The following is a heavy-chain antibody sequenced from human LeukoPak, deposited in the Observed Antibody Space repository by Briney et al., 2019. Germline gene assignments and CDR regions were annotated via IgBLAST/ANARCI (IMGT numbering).Heavy chain of an antibody. CDR1: GFTFSSYA. Sequence: GRSLRLSCAASGFTFSSYAMHRVRQAPGKGLEGGAVISYDGSNKYYADSVKGRFTISRDNSKNTLYLQMNSLRAEDTAVYYCARPYCSSTSCLDAFDIWGQGTMVTVSS. CDR2: ISYDGSNK. CDR3: ARPYCSSTSCLDAFDI. V-gene: IGHV3-30-3*01. J-gene: IGHJ3*02. D-gene: IGHD2-2*01.